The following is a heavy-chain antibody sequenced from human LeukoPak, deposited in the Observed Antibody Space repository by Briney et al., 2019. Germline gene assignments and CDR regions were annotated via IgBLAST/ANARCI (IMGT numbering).Heavy chain of an antibody. J-gene: IGHJ4*02. V-gene: IGHV4-4*07. CDR3: ARYRNYYDSSGYYPFDY. D-gene: IGHD3-22*01. CDR2: IYTSENT. CDR1: GGSISSYY. Sequence: SETLSLTCTVSGGSISSYYWSWIRQPAGKGLEWIGRIYTSENTNYNPSFKSRVTMSIDTSKSQFSLKLNSVTAEDTAVYYCARYRNYYDSSGYYPFDYWGQGSLVTVSS.